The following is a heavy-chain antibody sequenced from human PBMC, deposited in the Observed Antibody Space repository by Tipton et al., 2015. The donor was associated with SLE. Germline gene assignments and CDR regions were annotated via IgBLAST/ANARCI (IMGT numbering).Heavy chain of an antibody. CDR1: GGSISSYY. CDR3: ARESTYYDILTGSKYYIDV. D-gene: IGHD3-9*01. V-gene: IGHV4-59*01. J-gene: IGHJ6*03. CDR2: IYYSGST. Sequence: TLSLTCTVSGGSISSYYWTWIRQPPGKGLEWIGYIYYSGSTNYNPSLKSRVTISVDTSKNQFSLKLSSVTAADTAVYYCARESTYYDILTGSKYYIDVWGKGTTATVSS.